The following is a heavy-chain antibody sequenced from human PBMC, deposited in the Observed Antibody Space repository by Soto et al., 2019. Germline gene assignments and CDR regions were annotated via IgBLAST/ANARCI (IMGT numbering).Heavy chain of an antibody. CDR1: GYTFHNYG. D-gene: IGHD1-26*01. J-gene: IGHJ4*02. Sequence: QVLLMQSGPEVKKPGASVKVSCKASGYTFHNYGISWVRQVPGQGIEWMGWISGYNGNPNYAPKIQGRVTVTRATSTATADMELRSLRSDDTAIYYCARGSESFDLWGQGTLVTVSS. CDR2: ISGYNGNP. V-gene: IGHV1-18*01. CDR3: ARGSESFDL.